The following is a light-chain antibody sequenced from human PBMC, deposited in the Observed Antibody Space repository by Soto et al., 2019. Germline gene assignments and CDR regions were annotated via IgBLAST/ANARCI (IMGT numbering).Light chain of an antibody. J-gene: IGLJ3*02. CDR2: EDN. CDR1: SGSIASNY. CDR3: QSYDSSNHEV. V-gene: IGLV6-57*01. Sequence: NFMLTQPHSVSASPGKTVTLSCTRSSGSIASNYVQWYQQRPGSSPTTVIFEDNQRPSGVPDRFSGSIDSSSNSASLTISGLKTEDEADYYCQSYDSSNHEVFGGGTKLTVL.